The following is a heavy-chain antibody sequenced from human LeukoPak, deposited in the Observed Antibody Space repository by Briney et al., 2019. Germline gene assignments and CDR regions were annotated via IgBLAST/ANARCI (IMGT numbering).Heavy chain of an antibody. CDR3: ARVGIALFGVVIL. Sequence: GGSLRLSCAASGFIVSSNYMSWVRQAPGKGLEWVSILYSGGNTYYADSVKGRFIISRDNSNNTLYLQMNSLRTEDTAVYYCARVGIALFGVVILWGQGTLVTVSS. J-gene: IGHJ4*02. V-gene: IGHV3-53*01. CDR1: GFIVSSNY. CDR2: LYSGGNT. D-gene: IGHD3-3*01.